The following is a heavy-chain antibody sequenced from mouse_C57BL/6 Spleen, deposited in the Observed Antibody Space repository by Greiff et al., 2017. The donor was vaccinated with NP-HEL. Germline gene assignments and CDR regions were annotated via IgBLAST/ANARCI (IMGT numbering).Heavy chain of an antibody. D-gene: IGHD2-3*01. CDR3: ARDGDGYYGYFDV. V-gene: IGHV7-1*01. J-gene: IGHJ1*03. CDR1: GFTFSDFY. Sequence: EVQLVESGGGLVQSGRSLRLSCATSGFTFSDFYMEWVRQAPGKGLEWIAASRNKANDYTTEYSASVKGRFIVSRDTSQSILYLQMNALRAEDTAIYYCARDGDGYYGYFDVWGTGTTVTVSS. CDR2: SRNKANDYTT.